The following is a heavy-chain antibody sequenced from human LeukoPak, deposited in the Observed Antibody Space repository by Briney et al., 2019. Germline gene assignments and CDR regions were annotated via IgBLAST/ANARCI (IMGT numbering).Heavy chain of an antibody. J-gene: IGHJ4*02. Sequence: SAKVSCKASGGTFSSYAISWVRQAPGQGLEWMGGIIPIFGTANYAQKFQGRVTITTDESTSTAYMELSSLRSEDTAVYYCARAWAACGGDCYSLFGFDYWGQGTLVTVSS. D-gene: IGHD2-21*02. CDR1: GGTFSSYA. CDR2: IIPIFGTA. V-gene: IGHV1-69*05. CDR3: ARAWAACGGDCYSLFGFDY.